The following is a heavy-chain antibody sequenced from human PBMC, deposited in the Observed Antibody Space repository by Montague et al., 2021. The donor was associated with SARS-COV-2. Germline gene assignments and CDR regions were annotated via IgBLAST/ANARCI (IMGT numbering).Heavy chain of an antibody. J-gene: IGHJ6*03. CDR3: ATAPYSSSWTGFGGYYYHMDD. V-gene: IGHV4-61*09. CDR2: IYTSEIA. Sequence: TLSLTCTVSGASISSASYHWRWVRQPAGKALEWIGHIYTSEIANYNPSLKSRVTISIDTSKNQFSLKLNSVTAADTAVYYCATAPYSSSWTGFGGYYYHMDDWGRGTTVTVSS. CDR1: GASISSASYH. D-gene: IGHD6-13*01.